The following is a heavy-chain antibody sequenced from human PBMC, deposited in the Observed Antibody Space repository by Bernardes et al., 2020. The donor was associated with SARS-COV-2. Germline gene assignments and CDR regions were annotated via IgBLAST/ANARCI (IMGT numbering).Heavy chain of an antibody. J-gene: IGHJ6*03. D-gene: IGHD4-4*01. CDR2: ISSSSSYI. CDR1: GFTFRSSS. CDR3: ARDFSNYPTFFYYYYYMDV. Sequence: VRSLITSCAASGFTFRSSSMNWVRQAPGQGLEWVSSISSSSSYIYYADSVKGRFTISRDNAKNSLYLQMNSLRAEDTAVYYCARDFSNYPTFFYYYYYMDVWGKGTTVTVSS. V-gene: IGHV3-21*01.